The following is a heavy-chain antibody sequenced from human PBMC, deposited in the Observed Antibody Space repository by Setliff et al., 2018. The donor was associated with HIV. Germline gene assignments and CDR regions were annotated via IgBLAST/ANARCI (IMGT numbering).Heavy chain of an antibody. CDR3: ARQPYPHLYYYMDV. V-gene: IGHV4-39*01. CDR2: LYYSGNT. J-gene: IGHJ6*03. CDR1: GGSITSSSYY. Sequence: SETLSLTCTVSGGSITSSSYYWGWIRQVPGKGLEWIGSLYYSGNTYYNPSLKSRVTISADKSKNQFSLKLSSVTAADTAVYYCARQPYPHLYYYMDVWGKGTTVTVSS.